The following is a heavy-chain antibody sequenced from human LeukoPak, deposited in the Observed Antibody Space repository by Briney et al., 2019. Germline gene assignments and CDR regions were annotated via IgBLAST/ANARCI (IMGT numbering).Heavy chain of an antibody. CDR3: ARVSRSRGEWLFDN. D-gene: IGHD3-3*01. V-gene: IGHV7-4-1*02. CDR1: GYTFTSYA. J-gene: IGHJ4*02. Sequence: ASVKVSCKGSGYTFTSYAMNWVRQAPGQGLEWMGWINTNTGNPTYAQGFTGRFVFSLDTSVSTAYLEISGLKTEDIAMYYCARVSRSRGEWLFDNWGQGTLVTVSS. CDR2: INTNTGNP.